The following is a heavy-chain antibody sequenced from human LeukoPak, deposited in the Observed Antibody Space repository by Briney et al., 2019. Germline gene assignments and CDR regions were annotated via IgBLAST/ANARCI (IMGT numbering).Heavy chain of an antibody. V-gene: IGHV3-21*01. J-gene: IGHJ6*03. D-gene: IGHD4-11*01. CDR2: ISSSSSYI. CDR1: GFTFSSYW. Sequence: GGSLRLSCAASGFTFSSYWMSWVRQAPGKGLEWVSSISSSSSYIYYADSVKGRFTISRDNAKNSLYLQMNSLRAEDTAVYYCASPLTSRYYYMDVWGKGTTVTVSS. CDR3: ASPLTSRYYYMDV.